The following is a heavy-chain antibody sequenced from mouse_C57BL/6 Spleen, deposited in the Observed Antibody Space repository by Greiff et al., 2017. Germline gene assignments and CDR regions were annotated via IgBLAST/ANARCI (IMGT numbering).Heavy chain of an antibody. V-gene: IGHV1-76*01. CDR2: IYPGSGNT. J-gene: IGHJ2*01. D-gene: IGHD1-1*01. CDR3: ARAYYGSSFDY. Sequence: QVQLKQSGAELVRPGASVKLSCKASGYTFTDYYINWVKQRPGQGLEWIARIYPGSGNTYYNEKFKGKATLTAEKSSSTAYMQLSSLTSEDSAVYFCARAYYGSSFDYWGQGTTLTVSS. CDR1: GYTFTDYY.